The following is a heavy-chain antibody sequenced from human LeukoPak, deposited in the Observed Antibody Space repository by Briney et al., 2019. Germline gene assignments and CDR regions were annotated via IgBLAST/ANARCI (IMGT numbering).Heavy chain of an antibody. D-gene: IGHD6-13*01. V-gene: IGHV3-48*03. J-gene: IGHJ4*02. CDR1: GFTFSSYE. Sequence: GGSLRLSCAASGFTFSSYEMNWVRQAPGKGLEWVSYISSSGSTIYYADSVKGRFTISRDNAKNSLYLQMNSLRAEDTAVYYCARVLEAASFDYWGQGTLVTVSS. CDR2: ISSSGSTI. CDR3: ARVLEAASFDY.